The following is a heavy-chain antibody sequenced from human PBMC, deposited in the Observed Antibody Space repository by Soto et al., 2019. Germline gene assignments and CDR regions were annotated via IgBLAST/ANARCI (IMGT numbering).Heavy chain of an antibody. CDR2: IYTSGST. CDR1: GGSISSYY. V-gene: IGHV4-4*07. CDR3: AREGGEYSSSSYYYYGMDV. J-gene: IGHJ6*02. Sequence: SETLSLTCTVSGGSISSYYWSWIRQPAGKGLEWIGRIYTSGSTNYNPSLKSRVTMSVDTSKNQFSLKLSSVTAADTAVYYCAREGGEYSSSSYYYYGMDVWGQGTTVTVAS. D-gene: IGHD6-6*01.